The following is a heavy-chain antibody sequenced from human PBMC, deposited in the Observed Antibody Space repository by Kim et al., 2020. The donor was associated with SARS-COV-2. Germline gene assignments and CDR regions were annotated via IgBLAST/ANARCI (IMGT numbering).Heavy chain of an antibody. J-gene: IGHJ4*02. CDR2: IWYDGSNE. Sequence: GGSLRLSCAASRFTFTSYGMHWVRQAPGKGLEWVAIIWYDGSNEYYADSVKGRFTISRDNSKNTVYLQMNSLRAEDTAVYYCAKVGSAYCGGSCPIDYWGQRTLVTVSS. V-gene: IGHV3-33*06. CDR1: RFTFTSYG. CDR3: AKVGSAYCGGSCPIDY. D-gene: IGHD2-21*01.